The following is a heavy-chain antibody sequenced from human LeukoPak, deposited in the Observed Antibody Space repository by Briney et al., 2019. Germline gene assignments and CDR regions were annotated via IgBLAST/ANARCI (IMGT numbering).Heavy chain of an antibody. Sequence: GGSLTLSCTVSGFSFSDYYKSWIRQPPAEGMEWLSFISQCGADIQYANPVRGRFIISRDNAQNSLYLQMNSVRAEDTAVYYCARDIRGVGVTLSFDYWGQGALVTASS. CDR2: ISQCGADI. CDR1: GFSFSDYY. J-gene: IGHJ4*02. CDR3: ARDIRGVGVTLSFDY. V-gene: IGHV3-11*01. D-gene: IGHD1-26*01.